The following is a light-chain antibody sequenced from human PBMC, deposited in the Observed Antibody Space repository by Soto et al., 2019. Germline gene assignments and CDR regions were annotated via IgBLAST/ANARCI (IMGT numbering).Light chain of an antibody. CDR3: QQYASSPIT. J-gene: IGKJ5*01. CDR1: QSVSSNF. Sequence: EIVLTQSPGTLSLSPGERATLSCRASQSVSSNFLAWYQRKSGQAPRLLIYVASSRATGIPGRFSGSGSGTDFTLTISRLEPEDFAVYYCQQYASSPITFGQGTRLEIK. CDR2: VAS. V-gene: IGKV3-20*01.